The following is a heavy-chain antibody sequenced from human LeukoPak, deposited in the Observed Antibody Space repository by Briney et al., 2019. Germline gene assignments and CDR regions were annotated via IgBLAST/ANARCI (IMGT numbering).Heavy chain of an antibody. CDR3: TKAQLWLRD. CDR2: ISGSGGSS. D-gene: IGHD5-18*01. CDR1: GFTFSSYV. V-gene: IGHV3-23*01. Sequence: PGGSLRLSCAASGFTFSSYVMSWVRQAPGKGLEWVSSISGSGGSSYYADSVKGRFTISRDNSKNTVHLQMSSLRAEDTAVYYCTKAQLWLRDWGQGTLVTVSS. J-gene: IGHJ4*02.